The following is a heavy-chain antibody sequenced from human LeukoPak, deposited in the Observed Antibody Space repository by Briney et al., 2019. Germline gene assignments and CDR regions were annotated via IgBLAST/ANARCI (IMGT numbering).Heavy chain of an antibody. V-gene: IGHV3-30-3*02. CDR3: AKNSVANYDYVWGSYRHAPDY. CDR2: ISYDGSNK. CDR1: GFTFSSYA. D-gene: IGHD3-16*02. J-gene: IGHJ4*02. Sequence: GRSLRLSCAASGFTFSSYAMHWVRQAPGKGLEWVAVISYDGSNKYYADSVKGRFTISRDNSKNTLYLQMNSLRAEDTAVYYCAKNSVANYDYVWGSYRHAPDYWGQGTLVTVSS.